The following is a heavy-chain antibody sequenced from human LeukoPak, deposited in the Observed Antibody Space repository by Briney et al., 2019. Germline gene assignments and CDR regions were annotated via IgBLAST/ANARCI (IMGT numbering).Heavy chain of an antibody. J-gene: IGHJ4*02. D-gene: IGHD7-27*01. V-gene: IGHV1-46*01. CDR3: AKARTGDTDY. CDR2: INPSGGST. CDR1: GYTFTSYY. Sequence: ASVKVSCKASGYTFTSYYLRWVRQAPGQGLEWMGIINPSGGSTTYAQKFQGRVTMTRDTSTSTVYMELSSLRSEDTAVYYCAKARTGDTDYWGQGTLVTVSS.